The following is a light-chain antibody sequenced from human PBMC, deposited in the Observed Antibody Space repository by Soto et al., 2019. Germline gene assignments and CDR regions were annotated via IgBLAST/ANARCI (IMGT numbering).Light chain of an antibody. CDR1: SXXXGIYNL. J-gene: IGLJ2*01. CDR3: CSYAGSSTFVV. V-gene: IGLV2-23*03. CDR2: EGS. Sequence: QSALTQPASVSGSPGQSITISXXXTSXXXGIYNLVSWYQQHPGKAPKLMIYEGSKRPSGVSNRFSGSKSGNTASLTISGLQAEDEADYYCCSYAGSSTFVVFGGGTKLTVL.